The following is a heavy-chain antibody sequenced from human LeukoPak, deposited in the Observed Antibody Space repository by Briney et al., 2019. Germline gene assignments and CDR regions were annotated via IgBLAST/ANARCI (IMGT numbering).Heavy chain of an antibody. CDR1: GFTFSTYE. V-gene: IGHV3-48*03. D-gene: IGHD2-8*01. CDR2: ISSSGSTI. CDR3: AKGMVYAIGDY. Sequence: GGSLRLSCAASGFTFSTYEMNWVRQAPGKGLEWISYISSSGSTITYADSVKGRFTISRDNAKNSLYLQMNSLRAEDTAVYYCAKGMVYAIGDYWGQGTLVTVSS. J-gene: IGHJ4*02.